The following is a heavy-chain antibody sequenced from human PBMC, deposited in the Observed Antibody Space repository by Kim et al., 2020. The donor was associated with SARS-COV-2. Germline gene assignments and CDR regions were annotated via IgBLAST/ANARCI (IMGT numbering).Heavy chain of an antibody. CDR2: IYHSGST. J-gene: IGHJ6*02. CDR3: ARVGLWPIYYYYGMDV. Sequence: SETLSLTCAVSGGSISSSNWWSWVRQPPGKGLEWIGEIYHSGSTNYNPSLKSRVTISVDKSKNQFSLKLSSVTAADTAVYYCARVGLWPIYYYYGMDVWGQGTTVTVSS. CDR1: GGSISSSNW. D-gene: IGHD5-18*01. V-gene: IGHV4-4*02.